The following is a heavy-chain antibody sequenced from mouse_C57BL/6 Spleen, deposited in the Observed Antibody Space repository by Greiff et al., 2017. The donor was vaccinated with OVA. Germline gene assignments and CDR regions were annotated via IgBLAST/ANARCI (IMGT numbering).Heavy chain of an antibody. CDR1: GYAFSSSW. V-gene: IGHV1-82*01. D-gene: IGHD2-3*01. CDR3: ARWLLRDWYFDV. CDR2: IYPGAGDT. Sequence: VQLQQSGPELVKPGASVKISCKASGYAFSSSWLNWVKQRPGKGLEWIGRIYPGAGDTNYNGKFKGKATLTADKSSSTAYMQLSSLTSEDSAVDFCARWLLRDWYFDVWGTGTTVTVSS. J-gene: IGHJ1*03.